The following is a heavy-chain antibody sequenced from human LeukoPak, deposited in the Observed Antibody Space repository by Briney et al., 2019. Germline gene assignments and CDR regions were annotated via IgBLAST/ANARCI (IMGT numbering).Heavy chain of an antibody. CDR1: GFTFSSYG. J-gene: IGHJ4*02. D-gene: IGHD3-3*01. Sequence: PGGSLRLSCAASGFTFSSYGMHWVRQAPGKGLEWVAVISHDGSNKYYADSVKGRFTISRDNSKNTLYLQMNSLRAEDTAVYYCAREPFWSGYYSNLHFDYWGQGTLVTVSS. CDR2: ISHDGSNK. V-gene: IGHV3-30*03. CDR3: AREPFWSGYYSNLHFDY.